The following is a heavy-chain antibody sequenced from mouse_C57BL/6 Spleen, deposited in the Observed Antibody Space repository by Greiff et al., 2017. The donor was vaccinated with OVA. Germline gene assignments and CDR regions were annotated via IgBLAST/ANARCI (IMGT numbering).Heavy chain of an antibody. D-gene: IGHD2-5*01. Sequence: VQLVESGADLAKPGASVKLSCKASGYTFTSYWMHWVKQRPGQGLEWIGYINPSSGYTKYNQKFKDKATLTADKSSSTAYMQLSSLTYEDSAVYYCARGDYSTPFDYWGQGTTLTVSS. V-gene: IGHV1-7*01. CDR1: GYTFTSYW. CDR3: ARGDYSTPFDY. J-gene: IGHJ2*01. CDR2: INPSSGYT.